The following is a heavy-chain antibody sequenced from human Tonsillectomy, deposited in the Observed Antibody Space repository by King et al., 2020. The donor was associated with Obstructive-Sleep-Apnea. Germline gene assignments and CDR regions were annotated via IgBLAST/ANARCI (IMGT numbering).Heavy chain of an antibody. J-gene: IGHJ6*02. V-gene: IGHV1-3*01. CDR2: INAGNGNT. D-gene: IGHD6-13*01. CDR3: AGTPPIIAAAGTGYYYGMDV. CDR1: GYTFTSYA. Sequence: QLVQSGAEVKKPGASVKVSCKASGYTFTSYAMHWVRQAPGQRLEWMGWINAGNGNTKYSQKFQGRVTITRDTSASTAYMELSSLRSEDTAVYYCAGTPPIIAAAGTGYYYGMDVWGQGTTVTVSS.